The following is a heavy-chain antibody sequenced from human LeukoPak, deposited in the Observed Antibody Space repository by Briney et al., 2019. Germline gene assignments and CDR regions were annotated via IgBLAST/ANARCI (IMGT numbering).Heavy chain of an antibody. D-gene: IGHD1-20*01. CDR3: AKAASGNWNDVSDY. CDR1: GFTFSTYA. CDR2: ISGRGAST. Sequence: EGSLRLSCAASGFTFSTYAMSWVRHAPGKGLEWVSAISGRGASTSYADSVRGRFTISRDNSKNTLYLQMNSLRAEDTAVYYCAKAASGNWNDVSDYWGQGTLVTVSS. V-gene: IGHV3-23*01. J-gene: IGHJ4*02.